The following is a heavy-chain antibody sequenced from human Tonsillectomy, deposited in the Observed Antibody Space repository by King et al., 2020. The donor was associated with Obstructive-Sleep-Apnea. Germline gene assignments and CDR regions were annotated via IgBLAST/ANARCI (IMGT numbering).Heavy chain of an antibody. CDR2: ISGSGGST. J-gene: IGHJ4*02. Sequence: VQLVESGGGLVQPGGSLRLSCAASGFTFTSYAMSWVRQAPGKGLEWVSAISGSGGSTYNADSVKGRFTISRDNSKHTLYLQMNSLRAEDTAVYYCAKCPVSGSWGDKYYLDYWGQGTLVTVSS. CDR3: AKCPVSGSWGDKYYLDY. CDR1: GFTFTSYA. V-gene: IGHV3-23*04. D-gene: IGHD6-19*01.